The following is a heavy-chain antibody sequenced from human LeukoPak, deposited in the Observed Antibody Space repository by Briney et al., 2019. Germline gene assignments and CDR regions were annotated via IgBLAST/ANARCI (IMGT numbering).Heavy chain of an antibody. J-gene: IGHJ6*02. CDR2: ISSSGSGDNT. CDR3: AREKLGYGDYDYYYYYGMDV. CDR1: GVTLSTYA. V-gene: IGHV3-23*01. D-gene: IGHD4-17*01. Sequence: GGSLRLSCAASGVTLSTYAMSWARQAPGKGLEWVSGISSSGSGDNTYYADSVKGRFTISRDSSKNTLFLHMNTLRAEDTAVYYCAREKLGYGDYDYYYYYGMDVWGQGTTVTVSS.